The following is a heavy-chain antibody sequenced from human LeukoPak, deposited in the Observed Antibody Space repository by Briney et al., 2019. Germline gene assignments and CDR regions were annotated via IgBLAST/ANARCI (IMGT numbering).Heavy chain of an antibody. D-gene: IGHD6-13*01. J-gene: IGHJ4*02. CDR3: ARDRGYSL. CDR1: GYTFTDYY. Sequence: GASVTVSFTASGYTFTDYYIHWVRQAPGQGVEWMGWIDPKRGGTNYAQKFQGRVTITRDTSISTAYMDLSRLRSDDTAVYYCARDRGYSLWGQGSLVTVPS. V-gene: IGHV1-2*02. CDR2: IDPKRGGT.